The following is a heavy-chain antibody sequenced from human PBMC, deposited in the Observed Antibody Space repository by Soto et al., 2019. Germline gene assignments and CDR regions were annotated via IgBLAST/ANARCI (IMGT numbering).Heavy chain of an antibody. CDR3: ARARSGYCSGGSCRNWFDS. CDR2: TNAGNGNT. D-gene: IGHD2-15*01. Sequence: ASVKVSCKASGYTFTSYAIHWVRQAPGQRLEWMGWTNAGNGNTKYSQKFQGRVTITRDTSASTAYMELSSLRSEDTAVYYCARARSGYCSGGSCRNWFDSWGQGTLVTVSS. J-gene: IGHJ5*01. CDR1: GYTFTSYA. V-gene: IGHV1-3*01.